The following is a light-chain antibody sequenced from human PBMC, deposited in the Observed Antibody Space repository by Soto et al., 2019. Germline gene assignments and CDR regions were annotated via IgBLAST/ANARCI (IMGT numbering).Light chain of an antibody. CDR1: QSVSSN. J-gene: IGKJ5*01. CDR3: QQYNNWPPII. CDR2: GAS. V-gene: IGKV3-15*01. Sequence: EIVMTQSPATLSVSPGERATLSCRASQSVSSNLAWYQQKPGQAPRLLIYGASTRATGIPARFSGSGSGTEFTLTFSSLQSEDFAVYYCQQYNNWPPIIFGQGTRLEIK.